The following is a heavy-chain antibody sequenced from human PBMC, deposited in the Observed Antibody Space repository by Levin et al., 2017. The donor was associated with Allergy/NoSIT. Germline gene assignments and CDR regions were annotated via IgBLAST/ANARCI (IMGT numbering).Heavy chain of an antibody. Sequence: GESLKISCAASGFTFSDYYMSWIRQAPGKGLEWVSYISSSGSTIYYADSVKGRFTISRDNAKNSLYLQMNSLRAEDTAVYYCARDREEIGYYYYGMDVWGQGTTVTVSS. J-gene: IGHJ6*02. V-gene: IGHV3-11*01. CDR1: GFTFSDYY. CDR2: ISSSGSTI. CDR3: ARDREEIGYYYYGMDV. D-gene: IGHD1-26*01.